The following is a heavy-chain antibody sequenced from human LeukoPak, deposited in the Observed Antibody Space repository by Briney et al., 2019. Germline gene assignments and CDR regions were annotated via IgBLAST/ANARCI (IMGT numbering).Heavy chain of an antibody. CDR1: GYTFTSYY. J-gene: IGHJ6*02. V-gene: IGHV1-46*01. Sequence: ASVKVSCKASGYTFTSYYMHRIRQAPGQGLEWMGIINPSGGGTSYAQKFQGRVTMTGDTSTSTVYMELSSLTSDDTPVYYCARDGEPAVPGGAYFYGMDVWGQGTTVTVSS. CDR2: INPSGGGT. D-gene: IGHD6-19*01. CDR3: ARDGEPAVPGGAYFYGMDV.